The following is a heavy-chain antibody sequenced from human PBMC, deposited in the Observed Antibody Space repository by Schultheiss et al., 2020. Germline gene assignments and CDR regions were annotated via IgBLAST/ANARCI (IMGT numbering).Heavy chain of an antibody. J-gene: IGHJ6*02. CDR3: ARHAGGYNNYAYYGVDV. D-gene: IGHD5-24*01. CDR2: IYYSGST. V-gene: IGHV4-39*07. Sequence: SETLSLTCTVSGGSVSSGSYYWGWIRQPPGKGLEWIGSIYYSGSTYYNPSLKSRVTLSVDTSKNQFSLKLSSVTAADTAVYYCARHAGGYNNYAYYGVDVWGQGTTVTVSS. CDR1: GGSVSSGSYY.